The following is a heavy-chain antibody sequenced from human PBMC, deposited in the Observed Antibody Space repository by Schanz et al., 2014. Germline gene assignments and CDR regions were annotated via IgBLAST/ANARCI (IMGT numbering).Heavy chain of an antibody. CDR3: AKAADWPVTRFDP. J-gene: IGHJ5*02. CDR2: LSEGGGGT. D-gene: IGHD3-9*01. V-gene: IGHV3-23*04. CDR1: GFTFTNYA. Sequence: EVQLAESGGGLVQPGGSLRLSCAASGFTFTNYAMSWVRQAPGKGLEWVSALSEGGGGTHYADSVRGRFTISSDSSKNTLYLQMSSLRADDTAVYYCAKAADWPVTRFDPWGQGTLVTVSS.